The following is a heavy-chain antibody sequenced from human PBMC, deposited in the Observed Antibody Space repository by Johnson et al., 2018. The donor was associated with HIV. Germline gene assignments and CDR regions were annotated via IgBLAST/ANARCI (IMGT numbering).Heavy chain of an antibody. J-gene: IGHJ3*02. CDR1: GFTFSHNA. Sequence: VLLVESGGGLVQPGGSLRLSCAASGFTFSHNAMHWVRQGPGKGLEYVSAISSNGGSTFYANSVKGRFTISRDNSKNTLFLQMGSLRAEDTAVYYCARARTVVIARPDAFDIWGQGTMVTVSS. V-gene: IGHV3-64*01. D-gene: IGHD2-21*01. CDR3: ARARTVVIARPDAFDI. CDR2: ISSNGGST.